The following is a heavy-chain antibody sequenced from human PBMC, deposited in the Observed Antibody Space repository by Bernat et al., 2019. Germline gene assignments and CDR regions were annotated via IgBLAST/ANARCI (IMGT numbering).Heavy chain of an antibody. CDR1: GFTFSSNS. D-gene: IGHD3-3*01. Sequence: EVQLVESGGGLVKPGGSLRLSCAASGFTFSSNSMNWVRQAPGKGLEWVSTISGSGSSTYYADSVKGRFTISRDNSKNTLYLQMNSLRAEDTAVYYCAKPHYDFWSGYYYWGQGTLVTVSS. CDR3: AKPHYDFWSGYYY. J-gene: IGHJ4*02. V-gene: IGHV3-23*04. CDR2: ISGSGSST.